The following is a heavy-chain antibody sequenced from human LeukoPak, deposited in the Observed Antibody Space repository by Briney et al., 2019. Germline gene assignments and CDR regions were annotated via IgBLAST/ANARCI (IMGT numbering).Heavy chain of an antibody. CDR2: IYSDEGK. CDR1: GFAFSTSGVG. J-gene: IGHJ4*02. Sequence: SGPTLVNPTQTLTLTCTFSGFAFSTSGVGVGWIRQPPGKALEWLAVIYSDEGKRYRPSLKSRLTINKDTSKNQVVLTMTNMDPVDTATYYCARSPYYDILTGSRGTFDYWGRGILVTVSS. D-gene: IGHD3-9*01. CDR3: ARSPYYDILTGSRGTFDY. V-gene: IGHV2-5*02.